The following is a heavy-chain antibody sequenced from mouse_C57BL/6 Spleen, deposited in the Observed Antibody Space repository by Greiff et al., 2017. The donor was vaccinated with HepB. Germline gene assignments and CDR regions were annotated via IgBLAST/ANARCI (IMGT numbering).Heavy chain of an antibody. D-gene: IGHD2-1*01. V-gene: IGHV1-7*01. CDR2: INPSSGYT. Sequence: VKLMESGAELAKPGASVKLSCKASGYTFTSYWMHWVKQRPGQGLEWIGYINPSSGYTKYNQKFKDKTTLTADKSSSTSYMQLSSLTYEDSAVYYCARTLYYQYYFDYWGQGTTLSVSS. CDR3: ARTLYYQYYFDY. CDR1: GYTFTSYW. J-gene: IGHJ2*01.